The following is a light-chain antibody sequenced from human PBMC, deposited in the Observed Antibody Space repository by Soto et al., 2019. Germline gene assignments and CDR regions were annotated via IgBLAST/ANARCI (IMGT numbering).Light chain of an antibody. V-gene: IGKV1-9*01. CDR2: AAS. CDR3: QQLNSYPIT. J-gene: IGKJ5*01. CDR1: QGISSY. Sequence: IQLTQSPSSLSASVGERVTITCRASQGISSYLAWYQQKPGKAPELLIYAASTLQSGVPSRFSCSGSGTDFTLTISSLHPEDFATYYCQQLNSYPITFGQGTRLEIK.